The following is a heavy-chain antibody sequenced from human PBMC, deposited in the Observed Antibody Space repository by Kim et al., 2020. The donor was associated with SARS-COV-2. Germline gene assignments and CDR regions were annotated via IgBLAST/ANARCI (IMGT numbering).Heavy chain of an antibody. V-gene: IGHV1-24*01. CDR3: ANFDWLFGWFDP. Sequence: IYAQKFQGGVTMTEDTSTDTAYMELSSLRSEDTAVYYCANFDWLFGWFDPWGQGTLVTVSS. D-gene: IGHD3-9*01. J-gene: IGHJ5*02.